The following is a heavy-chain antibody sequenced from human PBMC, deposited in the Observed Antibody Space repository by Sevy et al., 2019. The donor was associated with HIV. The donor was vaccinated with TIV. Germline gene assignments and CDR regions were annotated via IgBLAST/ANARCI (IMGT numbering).Heavy chain of an antibody. Sequence: RGCLRLSCAASGFTFSNSWMTWLRQAPGKGLECVATINQDGSDKYYVDSVKGRFPISRDNPKNSVYLQLNSLRAEDTAVLYSAIGRGAVWGQGTTVLVSS. CDR2: INQDGSDK. CDR1: GFTFSNSW. CDR3: AIGRGAV. V-gene: IGHV3-7*01. J-gene: IGHJ6*02.